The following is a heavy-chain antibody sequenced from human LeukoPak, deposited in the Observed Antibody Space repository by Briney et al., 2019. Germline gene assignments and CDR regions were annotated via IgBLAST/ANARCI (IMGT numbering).Heavy chain of an antibody. CDR2: IYSGGST. CDR1: GFTVSSNY. D-gene: IGHD6-13*01. CDR3: ARDQFGIAAAGITDY. Sequence: GESLKISCAASGFTVSSNYMSWVRQAPGKGLEWVSVIYSGGSTYYADSVKGRFTISRDNSKNTLYLQMNSLRAEDTAVYYCARDQFGIAAAGITDYWGQGTLVTVSS. J-gene: IGHJ4*02. V-gene: IGHV3-53*01.